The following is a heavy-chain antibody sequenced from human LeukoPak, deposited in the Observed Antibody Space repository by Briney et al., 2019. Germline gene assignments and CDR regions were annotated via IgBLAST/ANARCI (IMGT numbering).Heavy chain of an antibody. Sequence: PSETLSLTCAVYGGSFSGYYWSWIRQPPGKGLEWIGEINHSGNTNYNPSLKSRVTVSVDTSKNQFSLKLSSVTAADTAVYYCASGIYGDYSNWFDPWGQGTLVTVSS. CDR3: ASGIYGDYSNWFDP. D-gene: IGHD4-17*01. CDR1: GGSFSGYY. J-gene: IGHJ5*02. CDR2: INHSGNT. V-gene: IGHV4-34*01.